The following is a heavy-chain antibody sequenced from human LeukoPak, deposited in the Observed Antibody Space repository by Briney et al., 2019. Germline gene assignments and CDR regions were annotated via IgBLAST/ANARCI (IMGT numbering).Heavy chain of an antibody. Sequence: PSETLSLTCAVYGGSFSGYYWSWIRQPPGKGLEWIGEINHSGSTNYNPSLKSRVTISVDTSKNQFSLKLSSVTAADTAVCYCARGLKVRRYYDFWSGYPTFDYWGQGTLVTVSS. V-gene: IGHV4-34*01. CDR2: INHSGST. CDR3: ARGLKVRRYYDFWSGYPTFDY. D-gene: IGHD3-3*01. J-gene: IGHJ4*02. CDR1: GGSFSGYY.